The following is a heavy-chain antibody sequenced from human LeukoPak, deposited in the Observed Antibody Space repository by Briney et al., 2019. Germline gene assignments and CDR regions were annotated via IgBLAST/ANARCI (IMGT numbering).Heavy chain of an antibody. CDR3: AKDGKAYSSSLSWFDP. Sequence: GGSLRLSCAASGFTFSSYGMHWVRQAPGKGLEWVAFIRYDGSNKYYADSVKGRFTISRDNSKNTLYLQMNSLRAEDTAVYYCAKDGKAYSSSLSWFDPWGQGTLVTVSS. J-gene: IGHJ5*02. CDR1: GFTFSSYG. V-gene: IGHV3-30*02. CDR2: IRYDGSNK. D-gene: IGHD6-13*01.